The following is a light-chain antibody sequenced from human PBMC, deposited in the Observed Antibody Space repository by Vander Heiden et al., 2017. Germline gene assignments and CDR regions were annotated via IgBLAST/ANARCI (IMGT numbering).Light chain of an antibody. CDR3: AAWDDSLNGVV. Sequence: QSVLTQPPSASRTPAPRVTSACAGSSSNIGSNTVNWYQQLPGTAPKLLIYSNNQRPSGVPDRFSGSKSGTSASLAISGLQSEDEADYYCAAWDDSLNGVVFGGGTKLTVL. CDR2: SNN. V-gene: IGLV1-44*01. J-gene: IGLJ2*01. CDR1: SSNIGSNT.